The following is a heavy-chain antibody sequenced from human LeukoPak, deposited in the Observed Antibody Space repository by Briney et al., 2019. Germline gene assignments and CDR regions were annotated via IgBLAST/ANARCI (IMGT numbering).Heavy chain of an antibody. D-gene: IGHD6-13*01. J-gene: IGHJ4*02. CDR1: GFTFGSYS. Sequence: GGSLRLSCAASGFTFGSYSMNWVRQAPGKGLEWVSSISSSSSYIYYADSVKGRFTISRDNAKNSLYLQMNSLRAEDTAVYYCARSFLSIAAAATDYWGQGTLVTVSS. V-gene: IGHV3-21*01. CDR2: ISSSSSYI. CDR3: ARSFLSIAAAATDY.